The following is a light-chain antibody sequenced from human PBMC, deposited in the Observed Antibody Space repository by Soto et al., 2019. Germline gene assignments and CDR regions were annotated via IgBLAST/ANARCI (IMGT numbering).Light chain of an antibody. Sequence: EIVLTQSPATLSSFPGDRVTLSCRASQYINTRLAWYQHRPGQAPRLLIYQTSLRAAGIPDRFRGSGSGTDFTLTISRLEPEDFAVYYCQQYGSSPQTFGQGTKVDI. J-gene: IGKJ1*01. CDR2: QTS. V-gene: IGKV3-20*01. CDR1: QYINTR. CDR3: QQYGSSPQT.